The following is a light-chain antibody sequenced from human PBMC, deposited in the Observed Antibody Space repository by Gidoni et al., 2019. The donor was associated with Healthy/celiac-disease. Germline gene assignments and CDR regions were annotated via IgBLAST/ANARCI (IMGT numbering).Light chain of an antibody. CDR2: EVS. Sequence: QSALTQPASVSVSPGQSITISCTGTSSDVGGYTYVSWYQQHPGKAPKLMIYEVSNRPSGVSNRFSGSKAGNTASLTIAGIQAEDEAEYYCSSYTSSSRVFGGGTKLTVL. V-gene: IGLV2-14*01. CDR3: SSYTSSSRV. J-gene: IGLJ2*01. CDR1: SSDVGGYTY.